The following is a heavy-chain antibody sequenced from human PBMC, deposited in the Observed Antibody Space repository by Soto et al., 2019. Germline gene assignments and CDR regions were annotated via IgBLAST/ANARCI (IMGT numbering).Heavy chain of an antibody. J-gene: IGHJ4*02. V-gene: IGHV1-3*01. CDR1: GYTFTSYA. CDR2: INAGNGNT. Sequence: ASVKVSCKASGYTFTSYAMHWVRQAPGQRLEWMGWINAGNGNTKYSQKFQGRVTITRDTSASTAYMELSSLRSEDTAVYYCARAELGYCSSTSCYPFPYFDYWGQGTLVTVSS. D-gene: IGHD2-2*01. CDR3: ARAELGYCSSTSCYPFPYFDY.